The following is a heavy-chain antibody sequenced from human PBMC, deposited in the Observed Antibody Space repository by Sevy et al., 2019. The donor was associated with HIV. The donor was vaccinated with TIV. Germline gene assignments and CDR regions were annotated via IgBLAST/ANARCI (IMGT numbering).Heavy chain of an antibody. Sequence: SETLSLTCTVSGGSISSYYWSWIRQPAGKGLEWIGRIYPSGITNYNPSLKSRVTMSVDTSKTQFSLNLSSVTAADTAVYYCARGWCRSASCYYDYWGQGTLVTVSS. CDR2: IYPSGIT. CDR1: GGSISSYY. CDR3: ARGWCRSASCYYDY. V-gene: IGHV4-4*07. J-gene: IGHJ4*02. D-gene: IGHD2-2*01.